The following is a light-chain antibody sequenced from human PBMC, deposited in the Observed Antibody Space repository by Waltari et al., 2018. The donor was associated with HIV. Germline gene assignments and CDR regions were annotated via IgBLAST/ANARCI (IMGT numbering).Light chain of an antibody. J-gene: IGLJ3*02. CDR1: SGSVSTSYY. CDR3: VLYMGSGSCM. V-gene: IGLV8-61*01. CDR2: STN. Sequence: QTVVTQEPSFSVSPGGTVTLTCGLSSGSVSTSYYTSWYQQTPGQAPRTLIYSTNTRYSGVLVRFSGSILGNKAALTFTGAQADDESDYYCVLYMGSGSCMFGGGTKLTVL.